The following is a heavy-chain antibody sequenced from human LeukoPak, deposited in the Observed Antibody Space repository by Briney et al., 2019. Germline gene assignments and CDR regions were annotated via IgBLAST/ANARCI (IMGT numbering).Heavy chain of an antibody. D-gene: IGHD2-15*01. CDR2: IYFSGST. CDR1: AGSISGYY. Sequence: KSSETLSLTCTVSAGSISGYYWSWIRQPPGKGLEWIGYIYFSGSTNSNPSLKSRVTISVDTSKNQFSLKLSSVTAADTAVYYCARMFGGYCSDGSCYKAFDIWGQGTMVTVSS. V-gene: IGHV4-59*01. CDR3: ARMFGGYCSDGSCYKAFDI. J-gene: IGHJ3*02.